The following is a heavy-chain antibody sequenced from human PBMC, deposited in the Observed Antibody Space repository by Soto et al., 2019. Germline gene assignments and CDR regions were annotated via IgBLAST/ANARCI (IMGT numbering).Heavy chain of an antibody. V-gene: IGHV3-30*18. D-gene: IGHD6-13*01. CDR2: ISYDGGNK. Sequence: GGSLRLSCAASGFTFSSYGMHWVRPAPGKGVEWVAVISYDGGNKYYADSVKGRFTISRDNSKNTLYLQMNSLRAEDTAVYYCAKVEDSSSWYLVWYYMDVWGKGTTVTVSS. CDR3: AKVEDSSSWYLVWYYMDV. CDR1: GFTFSSYG. J-gene: IGHJ6*03.